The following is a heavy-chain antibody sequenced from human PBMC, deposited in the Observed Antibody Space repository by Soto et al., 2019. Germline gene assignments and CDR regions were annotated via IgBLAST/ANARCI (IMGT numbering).Heavy chain of an antibody. CDR1: GDIFVNYG. V-gene: IGHV1-18*01. J-gene: IGHJ6*02. CDR3: VMVDNYVTPTPQDV. D-gene: IGHD3-16*01. Sequence: QVQLVQSGDEVKKPGASVKVSCKASGDIFVNYGIAWVRQAPRQGLEWMGWISPYTGNTHSASKVQGRLTMTTDTSTSTAYMDLGSVTSDDTAVYYCVMVDNYVTPTPQDVWGQGTTVTVSS. CDR2: ISPYTGNT.